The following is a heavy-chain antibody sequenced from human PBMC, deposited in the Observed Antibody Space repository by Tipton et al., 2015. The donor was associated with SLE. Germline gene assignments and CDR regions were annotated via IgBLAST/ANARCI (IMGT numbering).Heavy chain of an antibody. J-gene: IGHJ3*02. Sequence: SLRLSCAASGFTFSRYALHWVRQAPGKGLEYISAITTNGRSTWTANSVKGRFTISRDNLKNTLYLQMGSVRIEDMGVYYCAREAAAYGEGAFDIWGQGTVVIVSS. CDR1: GFTFSRYA. V-gene: IGHV3-64*01. CDR2: ITTNGRST. D-gene: IGHD3-10*01. CDR3: AREAAAYGEGAFDI.